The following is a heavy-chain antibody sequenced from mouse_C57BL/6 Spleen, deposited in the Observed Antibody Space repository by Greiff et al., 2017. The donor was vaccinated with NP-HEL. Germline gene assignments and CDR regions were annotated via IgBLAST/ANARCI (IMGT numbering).Heavy chain of an antibody. Sequence: VQLQQSGAELVRPGASVKLSCTASGFNIKDDYMHWVKQRPEQGLEWIGWIDPENGDTEYALKFQGKATITADTSSNTAYLQLSSLTSEDTAVYYCTTWGNYVGFFAYWGKGTTLTVSS. D-gene: IGHD2-1*01. J-gene: IGHJ2*01. CDR1: GFNIKDDY. V-gene: IGHV14-4*01. CDR3: TTWGNYVGFFAY. CDR2: IDPENGDT.